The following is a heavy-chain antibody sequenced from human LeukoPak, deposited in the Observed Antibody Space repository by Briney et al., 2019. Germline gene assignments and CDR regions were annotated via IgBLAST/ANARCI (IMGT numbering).Heavy chain of an antibody. CDR2: ISRSSSYI. CDR1: GFTLNNYG. D-gene: IGHD3-10*01. J-gene: IGHJ2*01. CDR3: ARTYASGSRRYWYFDL. Sequence: GGSLRLSCAASGFTLNNYGINWVRQAPGKGPEWVSFISRSSSYIFYADSVKGRFTTSRGNAKNSLYLQMNSLRAEDTAVYYCARTYASGSRRYWYFDLWGRGTLVTV. V-gene: IGHV3-21*01.